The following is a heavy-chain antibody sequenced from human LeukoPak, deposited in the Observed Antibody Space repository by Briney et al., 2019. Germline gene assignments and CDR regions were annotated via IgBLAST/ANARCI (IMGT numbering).Heavy chain of an antibody. CDR3: ARGRGAYCGGDCYLKYYYYYMDV. CDR2: IYYSGST. Sequence: PSETLSLTCTVSGGSISSSSYYWGWIRQPPGKGLKWIGSIYYSGSTYYNPSLKSRVTISVDTSKNRFSLKLSSVTAADTAVYYCARGRGAYCGGDCYLKYYYYYMDVWGKGTTVTVSS. CDR1: GGSISSSSYY. J-gene: IGHJ6*03. D-gene: IGHD2-21*02. V-gene: IGHV4-39*01.